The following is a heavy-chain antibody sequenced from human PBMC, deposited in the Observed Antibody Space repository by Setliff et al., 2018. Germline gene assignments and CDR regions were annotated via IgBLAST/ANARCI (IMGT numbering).Heavy chain of an antibody. CDR3: ARQDRFYDRSVFVEYFQH. CDR1: GGSISPYY. J-gene: IGHJ1*01. V-gene: IGHV4-59*08. CDR2: IFYSGGA. D-gene: IGHD3-22*01. Sequence: SETLSLTCSVSGGSISPYYWIWIRQSPGKGLEWIGYIFYSGGARCNPSLESRVTMSVDTSKNQISLKLTSVTAADTAVYYCARQDRFYDRSVFVEYFQHWGQGALVTVSS.